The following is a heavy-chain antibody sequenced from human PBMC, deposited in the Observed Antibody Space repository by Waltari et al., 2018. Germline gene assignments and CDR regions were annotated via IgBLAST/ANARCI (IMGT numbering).Heavy chain of an antibody. J-gene: IGHJ6*02. V-gene: IGHV1-2*02. CDR3: ARDQPVLNDYGDYSYYYGMDV. CDR1: GYTFTGYY. D-gene: IGHD4-17*01. Sequence: ASVKVSCKASGYTFTGYYMHWVRQAPGQGLEWMGWINPNSGGTNYAQKFQGRVTMTRDTSISTAYMELSRLRSDDTAVYYCARDQPVLNDYGDYSYYYGMDVWGQGTTVTVSS. CDR2: INPNSGGT.